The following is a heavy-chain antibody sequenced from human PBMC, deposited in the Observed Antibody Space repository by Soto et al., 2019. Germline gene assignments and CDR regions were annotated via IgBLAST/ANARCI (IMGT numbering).Heavy chain of an antibody. J-gene: IGHJ6*02. CDR1: GFSLSTSGMC. CDR3: ARMLRIAAAGTGYYYYYYGMDV. V-gene: IGHV2-70*01. D-gene: IGHD6-13*01. Sequence: SGPTLVNPTQTLTLTCTFSGFSLSTSGMCVSWIRQPPGKALEWLALIDWDDDKYYSTSLKTRLTISKDTSKNQVVLTMTNMDPVDTATYYCARMLRIAAAGTGYYYYYYGMDVWGQGTTVTVSS. CDR2: IDWDDDK.